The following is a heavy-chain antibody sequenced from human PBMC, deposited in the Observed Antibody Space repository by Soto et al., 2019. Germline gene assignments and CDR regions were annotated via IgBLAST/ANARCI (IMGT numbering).Heavy chain of an antibody. CDR1: GFTVSSNY. Sequence: PGGSLRLSCAASGFTVSSNYMSWVRQAPGKGLEWVSVIYSGGSTYYADSVKGRFTISRHNSKNTLYLQMNSLRAEDTAVYYCAKDYYYDSSGYSVYWGQGTLVTVSS. CDR2: IYSGGST. CDR3: AKDYYYDSSGYSVY. V-gene: IGHV3-53*01. J-gene: IGHJ4*02. D-gene: IGHD3-22*01.